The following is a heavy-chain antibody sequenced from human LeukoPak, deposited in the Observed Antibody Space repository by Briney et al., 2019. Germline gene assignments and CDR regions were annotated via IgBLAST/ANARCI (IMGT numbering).Heavy chain of an antibody. J-gene: IGHJ3*02. CDR1: GFTFRSYS. D-gene: IGHD3-3*01. V-gene: IGHV3-48*01. CDR3: AKDVILGGIFDM. Sequence: PGGSLRLSCAGSGFTFRSYSMNWVRQAPGKGLEWVSYISNDGGAIYYGDSVKGRFTISRENAKNALYLQMNSLRAEDTAVYYCAKDVILGGIFDMWGQGTMVTVSS. CDR2: ISNDGGAI.